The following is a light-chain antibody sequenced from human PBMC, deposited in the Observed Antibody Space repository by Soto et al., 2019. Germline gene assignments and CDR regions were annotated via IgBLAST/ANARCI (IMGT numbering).Light chain of an antibody. CDR3: QQYNNYLRT. Sequence: DIQMTQSPSTLSASVGDRVTITCRASQSISSRLAWYQQKPGKAPKALIYDASGLESGVPSRFSGSGSGTEFTLTISSLQPDDFATYYCQQYNNYLRTFGQGTKVEVK. CDR2: DAS. CDR1: QSISSR. J-gene: IGKJ1*01. V-gene: IGKV1-5*01.